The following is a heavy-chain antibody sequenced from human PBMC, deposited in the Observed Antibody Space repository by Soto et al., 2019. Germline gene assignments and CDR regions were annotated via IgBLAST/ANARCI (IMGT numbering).Heavy chain of an antibody. D-gene: IGHD3-10*01. J-gene: IGHJ6*03. V-gene: IGHV4-34*01. Sequence: QVQLQQWGAGLLKPSETLSLTCAVYGGSFSGYQWSWIRQTPGKGLEWIGEINDSGNINYNPSLTSRATIFLDSPNTQISLKLSSVTAAETAGYYWARGLILWFGELARRGAYFYYIDVWGKGTTVIVS. CDR2: INDSGNI. CDR3: ARGLILWFGELARRGAYFYYIDV. CDR1: GGSFSGYQ.